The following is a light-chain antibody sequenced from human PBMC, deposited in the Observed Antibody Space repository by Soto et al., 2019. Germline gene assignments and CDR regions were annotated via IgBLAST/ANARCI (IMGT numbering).Light chain of an antibody. CDR1: QSINSNY. V-gene: IGKV3-20*01. CDR3: QQYGSPPS. CDR2: GAS. J-gene: IGKJ4*01. Sequence: EVVLTQSPGTLSLSPGQIFTLSCRPSQSINSNYLAWYQQKPGQAPRLLIYGASRRATGIPDRLSGSGSGTEFTLTISRLPPEDYAVYYCQQYGSPPSFGGGTQVDIK.